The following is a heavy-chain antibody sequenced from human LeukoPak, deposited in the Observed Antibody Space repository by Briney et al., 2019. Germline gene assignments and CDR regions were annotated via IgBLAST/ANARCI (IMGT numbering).Heavy chain of an antibody. D-gene: IGHD3-10*01. CDR3: AKGLMRDRWFGES. V-gene: IGHV3-23*01. CDR2: ISGIGDTT. CDR1: GFTFSYYA. J-gene: IGHJ5*02. Sequence: AGGSLRLSCAASGFTFSYYAMSWVRQAPGKGLEWVSTISGIGDTTYYADSVKGRFTISRDNSKNTLFLHMNRLRPEDTAVYYCAKGLMRDRWFGESWGQGTLVTVSS.